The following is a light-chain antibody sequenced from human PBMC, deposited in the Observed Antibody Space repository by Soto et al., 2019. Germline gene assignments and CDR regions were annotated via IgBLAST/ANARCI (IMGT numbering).Light chain of an antibody. CDR2: GAS. CDR3: QQTRAYPST. V-gene: IGKV1-9*01. CDR1: QDITSY. J-gene: IGKJ4*01. Sequence: IQLTQSPSSLSASVGDSVTITCRASQDITSYLAWYQQKPVKAPNLLIYGASTLQSGVPSRFSGSGSGTDFTLTISSLQAEDFASYYCQQTRAYPSTFGGGTKVDIK.